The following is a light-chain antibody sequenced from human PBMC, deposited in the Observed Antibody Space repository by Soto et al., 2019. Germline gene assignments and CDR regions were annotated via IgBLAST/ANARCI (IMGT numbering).Light chain of an antibody. CDR3: QQYGSSPRT. CDR2: DAS. J-gene: IGKJ1*01. Sequence: EIVLTQSPATLSLSPGERATLSCRASQSVRNSLAWYQQQPGQAPRLLIYDASNRATGIPDRFSGSGSGTDFTLTISRMEPEDFAVYCCQQYGSSPRTFGQGTKVEIK. CDR1: QSVRNS. V-gene: IGKV3-20*01.